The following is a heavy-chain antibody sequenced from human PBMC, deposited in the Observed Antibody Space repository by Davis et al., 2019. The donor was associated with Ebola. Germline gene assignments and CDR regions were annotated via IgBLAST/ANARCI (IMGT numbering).Heavy chain of an antibody. J-gene: IGHJ4*02. CDR3: AKQRGPYSSSWYYFDY. CDR2: ISYDGSNK. V-gene: IGHV3-30*18. D-gene: IGHD6-13*01. CDR1: GFTFSSYG. Sequence: PGGSLRLSCSASGFTFSSYGMHWVRQAPGKELEWVAVISYDGSNKYYADSVKGRFTISRDNSKNTLYLQMNSLRAEDTAVYYCAKQRGPYSSSWYYFDYWGQGTLVTVSS.